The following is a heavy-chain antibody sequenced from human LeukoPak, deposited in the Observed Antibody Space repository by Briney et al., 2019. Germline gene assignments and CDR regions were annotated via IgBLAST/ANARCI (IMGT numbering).Heavy chain of an antibody. D-gene: IGHD1-26*01. J-gene: IGHJ5*02. CDR1: GFTFDDYA. V-gene: IGHV3-20*04. CDR3: ARYSGSYSPRLSWFDP. CDR2: INWNGGST. Sequence: GGSLRLSCAATGFTFDDYAMSWVRQAPGKGLEWVSGINWNGGSTGYADSVKGRFTISRDNAKSSLYLQMNSLRAKDTALYYCARYSGSYSPRLSWFDPWGQGTLVTVSS.